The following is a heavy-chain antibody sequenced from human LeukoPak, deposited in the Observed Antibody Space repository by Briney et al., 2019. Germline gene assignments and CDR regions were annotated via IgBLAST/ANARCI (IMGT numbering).Heavy chain of an antibody. CDR2: ISYDGSKK. J-gene: IGHJ4*02. CDR1: EFTFISYG. D-gene: IGHD2-8*01. Sequence: PGGSLNPSFPALEFTFISYGSHWAGQAPGKGLDGVAVISYDGSKKFYADSVKGRFTISRDNSKNILYLQMNSLRAEDTAVYYCTRDVWGDRDNYFDCWGQGTLVTVSS. CDR3: TRDVWGDRDNYFDC. V-gene: IGHV3-30*03.